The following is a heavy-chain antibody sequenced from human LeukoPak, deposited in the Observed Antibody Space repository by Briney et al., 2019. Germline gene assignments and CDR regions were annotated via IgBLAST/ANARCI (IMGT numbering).Heavy chain of an antibody. CDR1: GFSLSSGVVG. Sequence: SGPTLVNPTQTLTLTCTFSGFSLSSGVVGVGWIRQPPGKALEWLALIYWNDDKRYSPSLKNRPTITKDTSENQVVLTLTNMEPVDTATYYCTHTVDYGGNPNDYWGQGTLVTVSP. CDR3: THTVDYGGNPNDY. CDR2: IYWNDDK. V-gene: IGHV2-5*01. J-gene: IGHJ4*02. D-gene: IGHD4-23*01.